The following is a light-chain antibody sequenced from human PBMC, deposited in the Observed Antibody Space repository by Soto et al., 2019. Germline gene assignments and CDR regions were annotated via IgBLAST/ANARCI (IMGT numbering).Light chain of an antibody. CDR2: GAS. CDR3: QQYGSSPT. CDR1: HSFSSSY. J-gene: IGKJ1*01. Sequence: EIVFTQSPCSLSLSPGERATLSCRARHSFSSSYLAWYQQKPGPATRLLIFGASSRATGIPDRFSGSGSGTDFPLTISRLEPEDFAVFYCQQYGSSPTFGQGTQVDIK. V-gene: IGKV3-20*01.